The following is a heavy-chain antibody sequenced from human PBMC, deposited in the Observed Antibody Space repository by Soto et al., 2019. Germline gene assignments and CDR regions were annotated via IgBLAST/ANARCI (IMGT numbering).Heavy chain of an antibody. CDR2: ISSSSSYI. CDR3: ARDVEMATITWGYYYYYYGMDV. Sequence: EVQLVESGGGLVKPGGSLRLSCAASGFTFSSYSMNWVRQAPGKGLEWVSSISSSSSYIYYADSVKGRFTISRDNAKNSLYLQMNSLRAEDTAVYYCARDVEMATITWGYYYYYYGMDVWGQGTTVTVS. J-gene: IGHJ6*02. CDR1: GFTFSSYS. D-gene: IGHD5-12*01. V-gene: IGHV3-21*01.